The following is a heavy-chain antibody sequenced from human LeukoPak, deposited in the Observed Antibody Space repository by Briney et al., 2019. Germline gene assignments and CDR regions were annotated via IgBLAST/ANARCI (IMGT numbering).Heavy chain of an antibody. V-gene: IGHV3-23*01. CDR3: AKGQELDDGVFDS. Sequence: GGSLRLSCAASGFTFRSYAMTWVRQAPGKGLEWVSGISGSGGSTYYADSVRGRFAISRDDSKNALFLQMNSLRLEDTAIYYCAKGQELDDGVFDSWGQGTLVTVSS. CDR1: GFTFRSYA. D-gene: IGHD1-1*01. J-gene: IGHJ4*02. CDR2: ISGSGGST.